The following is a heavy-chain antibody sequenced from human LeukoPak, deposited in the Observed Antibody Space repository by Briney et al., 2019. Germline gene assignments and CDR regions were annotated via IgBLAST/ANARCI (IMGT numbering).Heavy chain of an antibody. J-gene: IGHJ4*02. CDR3: ARRTWFGDHVGDFDY. CDR1: GDTFTSYE. D-gene: IGHD3-10*01. CDR2: MNPKNGKT. V-gene: IGHV1-8*01. Sequence: ASVKVSCKASGDTFTSYEINWVRQATGQGFEWMGWMNPKNGKTGYAQKFQGRVTMTRDTSISTAYMELSSLGFEDTAVYYCARRTWFGDHVGDFDYWGQATLVTVSS.